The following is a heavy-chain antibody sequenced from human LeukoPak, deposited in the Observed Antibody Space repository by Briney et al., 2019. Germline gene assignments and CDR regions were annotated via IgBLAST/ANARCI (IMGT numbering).Heavy chain of an antibody. CDR1: GGSFSGYY. D-gene: IGHD3-16*02. CDR2: XXXXXST. CDR3: XXAADYDYVWGSYRSYYYYYYMDV. V-gene: IGHV4-34*01. Sequence: SETLSLTCAVYGGSFSGYYWXWIRQPPGKXXXXXXXXXXXXSTNYNPSLKSRVTISVDTSKNQFSLKLSSVTAADTAVYYCXXAADYDYVWGSYRSYYYYYYMDVWGKGTTATVSS. J-gene: IGHJ6*03.